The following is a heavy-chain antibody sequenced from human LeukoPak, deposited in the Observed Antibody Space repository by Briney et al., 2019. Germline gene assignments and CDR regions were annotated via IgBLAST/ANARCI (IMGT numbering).Heavy chain of an antibody. V-gene: IGHV3-23*01. D-gene: IGHD5-24*01. J-gene: IGHJ3*02. CDR3: AKAGEEVATISPFEM. CDR1: GFTFSNYA. CDR2: ISVSGFTT. Sequence: PGGSLRLSCAASGFTFSNYAITWVRQAPGRGLEWFSSISVSGFTTYYADSVKGRFTISRDNSKNTLSLQLNSLRAEDTAVYYCAKAGEEVATISPFEMWGQGTKVTVSS.